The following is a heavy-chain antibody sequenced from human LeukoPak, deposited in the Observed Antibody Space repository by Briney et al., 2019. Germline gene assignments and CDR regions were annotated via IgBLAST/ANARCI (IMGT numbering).Heavy chain of an antibody. D-gene: IGHD3-22*01. V-gene: IGHV3-21*01. CDR1: GFTFSSYS. J-gene: IGHJ4*02. CDR2: ISSSSSYI. CDR3: AYYDSSGYYYGGGY. Sequence: KAGGSLRLSCAASGFTFSSYSMNWVRQAPGKGLEGVSSISSSSSYIYYAGSVKGRFTISRENPKNSLYLQMNSLRAEDTAVHYCAYYDSSGYYYGGGYWGQGTLVTVSS.